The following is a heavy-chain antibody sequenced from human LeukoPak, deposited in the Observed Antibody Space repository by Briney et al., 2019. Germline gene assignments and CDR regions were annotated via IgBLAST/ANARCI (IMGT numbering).Heavy chain of an antibody. D-gene: IGHD3-22*01. Sequence: SGGSLRLSCAASGFNFSSYAMSWVRQAPGKGLEWVSAISGSGSSTYYADSVKGRFTISRDTSKNTLYLQMNSLRADDTALYYCAKTGGSSDNYCGGAFGFWGQGTMVTVSS. V-gene: IGHV3-23*01. CDR1: GFNFSSYA. J-gene: IGHJ3*01. CDR3: AKTGGSSDNYCGGAFGF. CDR2: ISGSGSST.